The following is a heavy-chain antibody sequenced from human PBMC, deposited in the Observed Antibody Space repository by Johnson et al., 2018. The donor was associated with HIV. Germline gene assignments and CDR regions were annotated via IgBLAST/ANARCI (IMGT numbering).Heavy chain of an antibody. CDR2: INVDGSQT. CDR1: GFTLTTHW. CDR3: ARAHLIFPKNAFDI. Sequence: VQLVESGGGVVQPGGSLRLSCAASGFTLTTHWMHWVRQAPGKGLEWVANINVDGSQTYYLDSVQGRFTISRDNVHNSVSLPLNSLRVVDTAVYFCARAHLIFPKNAFDIWGQGTMVTVSS. V-gene: IGHV3-7*04. J-gene: IGHJ3*02. D-gene: IGHD3-3*02.